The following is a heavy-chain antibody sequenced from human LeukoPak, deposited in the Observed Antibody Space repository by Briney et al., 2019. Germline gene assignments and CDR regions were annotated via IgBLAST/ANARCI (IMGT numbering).Heavy chain of an antibody. V-gene: IGHV1-2*02. CDR1: GYTFIGYY. Sequence: GAAVQVSCKTSGYTFIGYYLHWVRQAPGQGLEWMGWINPDTGGTKFAQNFQGRVTMARDTSIGTAYMEVSRLRSDDTAVYYCARGGYSYGYFSHFDYWGQGTLVTVSS. CDR2: INPDTGGT. J-gene: IGHJ4*02. D-gene: IGHD5-18*01. CDR3: ARGGYSYGYFSHFDY.